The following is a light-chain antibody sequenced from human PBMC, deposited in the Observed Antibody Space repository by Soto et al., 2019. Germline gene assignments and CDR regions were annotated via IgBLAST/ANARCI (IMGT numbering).Light chain of an antibody. CDR2: LGS. CDR1: QSLLHSNGYNY. Sequence: DIVMTQSPLSLPVTPGEPASISRRSSQSLLHSNGYNYLDWYLQKQGQSPQILIYLGSNRDSGVPDRFSGRGSGTDFTLKISRVEAEDVGVYYCMQALQTSWTFGQGTQVDI. V-gene: IGKV2-28*01. CDR3: MQALQTSWT. J-gene: IGKJ1*01.